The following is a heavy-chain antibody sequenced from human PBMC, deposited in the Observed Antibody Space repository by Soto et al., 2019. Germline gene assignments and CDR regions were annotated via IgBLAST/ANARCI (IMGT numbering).Heavy chain of an antibody. CDR3: ARDISRHYDSSGYYFPDAFDI. Sequence: ASVKVSCKASGYTFTSYDINWVRQATGQGLEWMGWMNPNSGNTGYAQKFQGRVTMTRNTSISTAYMELSSLRSEDTAVYYCARDISRHYDSSGYYFPDAFDIWGQGTMVTV. CDR2: MNPNSGNT. CDR1: GYTFTSYD. V-gene: IGHV1-8*01. D-gene: IGHD3-22*01. J-gene: IGHJ3*02.